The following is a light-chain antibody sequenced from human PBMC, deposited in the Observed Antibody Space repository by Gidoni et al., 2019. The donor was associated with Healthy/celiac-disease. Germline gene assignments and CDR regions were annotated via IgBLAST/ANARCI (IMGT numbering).Light chain of an antibody. CDR3: QQSYITLYT. J-gene: IGKJ2*01. Sequence: DIQMTQSPSSLSASVGDRVTITCRASQSISSYLNWYQQKPRKAPKLLIYAASSLQSGVPSRFSGSGSGTDFTLTISSLQPEDFATYYCQQSYITLYTFGQGTKLEIK. CDR2: AAS. CDR1: QSISSY. V-gene: IGKV1-39*01.